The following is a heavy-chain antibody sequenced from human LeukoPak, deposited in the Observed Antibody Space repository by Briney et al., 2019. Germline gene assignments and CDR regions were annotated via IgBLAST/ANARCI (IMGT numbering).Heavy chain of an antibody. Sequence: GASVKVSCKASGGTFSSYAISWVRQAPGQGLEWMGGIIPIFGTANYAQKFQGRVTITTDESTTTAYMELSSLRSEDTAVYYCASIQTYSGSQEVSDYWGQGTLVTVSS. CDR2: IIPIFGTA. CDR1: GGTFSSYA. J-gene: IGHJ4*02. V-gene: IGHV1-69*05. CDR3: ASIQTYSGSQEVSDY. D-gene: IGHD1-26*01.